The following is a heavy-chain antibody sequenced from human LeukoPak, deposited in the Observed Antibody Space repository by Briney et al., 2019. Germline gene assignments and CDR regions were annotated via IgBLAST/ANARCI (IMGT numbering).Heavy chain of an antibody. CDR2: IYHSGST. J-gene: IGHJ6*03. D-gene: IGHD1-26*01. V-gene: IGHV4-38-2*02. CDR1: GYSISSGYY. CDR3: ARDGRGGSYLYDYYYYYMDV. Sequence: SETLSLTCTVSGYSISSGYYWGWIRQPPGKGLEWIGSIYHSGSTYYNPSLKSRVTISVDTSKNQFSLKLSSVTAADTAVYYCARDGRGGSYLYDYYYYYMDVWGKGTTVAISS.